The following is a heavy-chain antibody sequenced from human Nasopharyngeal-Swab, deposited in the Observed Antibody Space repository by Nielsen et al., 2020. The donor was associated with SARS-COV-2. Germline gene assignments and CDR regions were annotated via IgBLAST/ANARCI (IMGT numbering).Heavy chain of an antibody. Sequence: VRQAPGKGLEWVSAISSTGDYIYHAASVKGRFTISRDNAKNSVYLQMDSLRAEDTAVYFCTRDTPAMIAYWGQGTLVTVSS. CDR2: ISSTGDYI. V-gene: IGHV3-21*01. CDR3: TRDTPAMIAY. J-gene: IGHJ4*02.